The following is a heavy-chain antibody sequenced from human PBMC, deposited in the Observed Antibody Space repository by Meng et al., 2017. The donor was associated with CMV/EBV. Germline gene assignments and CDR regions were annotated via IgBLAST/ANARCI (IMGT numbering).Heavy chain of an antibody. CDR1: GFSVSSNY. V-gene: IGHV3-66*01. Sequence: EMQFVESGGGLVQPGGSLRPSCTASGFSVSSNYMSWVRQAPGKGLEWISIIYGSGNTYYGDSVKGRFTISRDNFRNTLYLQMNSLRAEDTAVYYCAREIPQAWASWGQGTLVTVSS. CDR2: IYGSGNT. D-gene: IGHD2-21*01. J-gene: IGHJ5*02. CDR3: AREIPQAWAS.